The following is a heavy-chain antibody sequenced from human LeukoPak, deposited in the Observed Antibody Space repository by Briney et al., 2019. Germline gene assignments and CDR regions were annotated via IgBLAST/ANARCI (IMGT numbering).Heavy chain of an antibody. CDR3: ARVLRYCSGGNCYSGGLGYMDV. J-gene: IGHJ6*03. CDR1: GFTFRKYN. CDR2: ISSGSSYI. V-gene: IGHV3-21*04. D-gene: IGHD2-15*01. Sequence: GSLRLSCAASGFTFRKYNMNWVRQAPGKGLEWVSAISSGSSYIYYADSVKGRFTISRDNAKNSLFLQMNSLRAEDTAVYYCARVLRYCSGGNCYSGGLGYMDVWGKGTTVTISS.